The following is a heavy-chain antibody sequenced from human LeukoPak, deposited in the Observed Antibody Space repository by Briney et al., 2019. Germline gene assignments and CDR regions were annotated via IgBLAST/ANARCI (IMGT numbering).Heavy chain of an antibody. V-gene: IGHV3-20*04. J-gene: IGHJ3*02. D-gene: IGHD1-26*01. CDR1: GFTCDDYG. CDR2: INWNGGST. CDR3: ARARSILVGALNAFDI. Sequence: GGSLRLSCAASGFTCDDYGMSWVRQAPGKGLESVSRINWNGGSTGYADSVKRRFTISRDNAKNSLYLQMNSLRAEDTALYYCARARSILVGALNAFDIRAQGTMVTVSS.